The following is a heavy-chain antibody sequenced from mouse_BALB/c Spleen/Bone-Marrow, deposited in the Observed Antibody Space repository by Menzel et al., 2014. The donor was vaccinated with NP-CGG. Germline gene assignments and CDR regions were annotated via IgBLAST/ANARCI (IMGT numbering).Heavy chain of an antibody. V-gene: IGHV5-9-4*01. D-gene: IGHD3-1*01. CDR1: GFTFSSYA. CDR3: ARDSSGYFDY. CDR2: ISSGGSYT. Sequence: EVQVVESGGGLVKPGGSLKLSCAASGFTFSSYAMSWVCQSPEKRLEWVAEISSGGSYTYYPDTVTGRFTISRDNAKNTLYLEMSSLRSEDTTMYYCARDSSGYFDYWGQGTTLTVSS. J-gene: IGHJ2*01.